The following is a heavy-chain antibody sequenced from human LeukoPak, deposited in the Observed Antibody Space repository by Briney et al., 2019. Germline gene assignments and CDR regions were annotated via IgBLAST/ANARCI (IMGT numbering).Heavy chain of an antibody. D-gene: IGHD3-22*01. CDR2: IWYDGSNK. CDR3: ARAHYYDSSGYYYTRPEYYFDY. Sequence: PGGSLRLSCAASGFTFSSYGMHWVRQAPGKGLEWVAVIWYDGSNKYYADSVKGRFTISRDNSKNTLYLQMNSLRAEDTAVYYCARAHYYDSSGYYYTRPEYYFDYWGRGTLVTVSS. V-gene: IGHV3-33*01. J-gene: IGHJ4*02. CDR1: GFTFSSYG.